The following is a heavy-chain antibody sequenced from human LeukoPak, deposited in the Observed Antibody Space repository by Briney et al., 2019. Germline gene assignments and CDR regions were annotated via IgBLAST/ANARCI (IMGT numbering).Heavy chain of an antibody. V-gene: IGHV3-23*01. D-gene: IGHD3-10*01. CDR2: ISGSGGST. Sequence: GGSLRLSCAASGFTFSSYAMSWVRQAPGKGLGWVSAISGSGGSTYYADSVKGRFTISRDNSKTTLYLQMNSLRAEDTAVYYCAKGGLLWFGELLSPWGQGTLVTVSS. CDR1: GFTFSSYA. CDR3: AKGGLLWFGELLSP. J-gene: IGHJ5*02.